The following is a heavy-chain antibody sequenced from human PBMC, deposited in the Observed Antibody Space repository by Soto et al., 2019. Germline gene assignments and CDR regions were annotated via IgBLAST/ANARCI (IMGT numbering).Heavy chain of an antibody. Sequence: GGSLRLSCAASGFTVSSNYMSWVRQAPGKGLEWVSVIYSGGSTYYADSVKGRFTISRDNSKNTLYLQMNSLRAEDTAVYYCARDSIAAAGTVPTQRPSYYYYGMDVWGQGTTVTVSS. CDR3: ARDSIAAAGTVPTQRPSYYYYGMDV. D-gene: IGHD6-13*01. CDR2: IYSGGST. CDR1: GFTVSSNY. V-gene: IGHV3-53*01. J-gene: IGHJ6*02.